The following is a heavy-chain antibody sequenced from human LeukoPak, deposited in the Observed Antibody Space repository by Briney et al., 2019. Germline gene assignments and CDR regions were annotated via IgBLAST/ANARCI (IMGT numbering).Heavy chain of an antibody. J-gene: IGHJ4*02. CDR1: GGTFSSYG. V-gene: IGHV1-18*01. Sequence: ASVKVSCKASGGTFSSYGISWVRQAPGQGLEWMGWISAYNGNTNYAQKLQGRVTMTTDTSTSTAYMELRSLRSDDTAVYYCARTVVVVAATISDYFDYWGQGTLVTISS. CDR2: ISAYNGNT. CDR3: ARTVVVVAATISDYFDY. D-gene: IGHD2-15*01.